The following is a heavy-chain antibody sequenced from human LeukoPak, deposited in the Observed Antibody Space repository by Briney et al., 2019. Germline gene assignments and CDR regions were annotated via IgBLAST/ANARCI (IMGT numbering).Heavy chain of an antibody. CDR2: INHSGST. CDR1: GGSFSGYY. CDR3: ARGHHYDFWSGYYYYYMDV. D-gene: IGHD3-3*01. J-gene: IGHJ6*03. Sequence: SETLSLTCAVYGGSFSGYYWSRIRQPPGKGLEWVGEINHSGSTNYNPSLKSRVTISVDTSKNQFSLKLSSVTAADTAVYSCARGHHYDFWSGYYYYYMDVWGKGTTVTVSS. V-gene: IGHV4-34*01.